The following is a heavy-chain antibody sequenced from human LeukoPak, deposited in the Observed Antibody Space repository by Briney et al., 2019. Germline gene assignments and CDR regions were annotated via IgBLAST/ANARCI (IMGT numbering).Heavy chain of an antibody. V-gene: IGHV4-31*11. CDR2: VYYSGST. CDR1: GGSISRGTYY. Sequence: PSETLSLTCAVSGGSISRGTYYWSWIRQHPGKGLEWIGYVYYSGSTYYNPSLLGRLTISVDTSKNQFSLKLSSVTAADTAVYYCARGADYVGLLRPTWLDPWGQGTLVTVSS. CDR3: ARGADYVGLLRPTWLDP. D-gene: IGHD4-17*01. J-gene: IGHJ5*02.